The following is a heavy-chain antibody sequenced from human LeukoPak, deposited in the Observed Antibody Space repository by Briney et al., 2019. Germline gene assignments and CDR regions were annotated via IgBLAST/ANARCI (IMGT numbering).Heavy chain of an antibody. J-gene: IGHJ6*03. D-gene: IGHD6-6*01. V-gene: IGHV4-30-2*01. CDR2: IYHSGST. CDR3: ARDRFEYSNSYYYMDV. Sequence: PSQTLSLTCTVSGGSISSGGYYWSWIRQPPGKGLEWIGYIYHSGSTYYNPSLKSRVTISVDRSKNQFSLKLSSVTAADTAVYYCARDRFEYSNSYYYMDVWGKGTTVTVSS. CDR1: GGSISSGGYY.